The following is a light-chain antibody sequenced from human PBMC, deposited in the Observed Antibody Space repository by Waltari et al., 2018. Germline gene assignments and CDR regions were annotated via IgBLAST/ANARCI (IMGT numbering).Light chain of an antibody. CDR3: MQGTYWPVT. CDR2: KVS. J-gene: IGKJ2*01. V-gene: IGKV2-30*01. Sequence: VVMTQSPLSLPVPLGQPASISCRSSESLVNTDGNTYLNWFHQRPGQSPRRLIYKVSTRDSGVPDRFSGSGSGTDFTLKITRVEAEDVGIYYCMQGTYWPVTFGQGTKLEIK. CDR1: ESLVNTDGNTY.